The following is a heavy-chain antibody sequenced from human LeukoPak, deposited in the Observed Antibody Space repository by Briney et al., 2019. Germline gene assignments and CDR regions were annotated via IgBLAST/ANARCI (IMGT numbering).Heavy chain of an antibody. V-gene: IGHV3-48*02. J-gene: IGHJ3*02. CDR3: ARPTYYYGSVDAFDI. Sequence: GGSLRLSCAASGFTFSVAAMTWVRQAPGKGLEWVSYISGSSTKIYYAESVKGRFTISRDNAKNSLSLQMNSLRDEDTAVYYCARPTYYYGSVDAFDIWGQGTMVTVSS. CDR2: ISGSSTKI. CDR1: GFTFSVAA. D-gene: IGHD3-10*01.